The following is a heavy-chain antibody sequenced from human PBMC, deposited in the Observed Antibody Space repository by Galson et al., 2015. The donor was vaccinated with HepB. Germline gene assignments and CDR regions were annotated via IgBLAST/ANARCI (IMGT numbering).Heavy chain of an antibody. CDR2: INPSGGST. D-gene: IGHD6-19*01. CDR1: GYTFTSYY. CDR3: ARHLRSSGWYGDPGPLNYYYYYGMDV. Sequence: SVKVSCKASGYTFTSYYMHWVRQAPGQGLEWMGIINPSGGSTSYAQKFQGRVTISVDTSKNQFSLKLSSVTAADTAVYYCARHLRSSGWYGDPGPLNYYYYYGMDVWGQGTTVTVSS. V-gene: IGHV1-46*01. J-gene: IGHJ6*02.